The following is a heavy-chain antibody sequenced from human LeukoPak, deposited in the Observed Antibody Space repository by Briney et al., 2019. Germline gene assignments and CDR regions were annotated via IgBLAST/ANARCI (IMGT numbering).Heavy chain of an antibody. Sequence: SETLSLTCAVYGGSFSGYYWSWISQPPGKGLEWIGGINHSGSTNYNPSLKSRVTISVDTSKNQFSLKLSSVTAADTAVYYCARGIAGGSGSYVWFDPWGQGTLVTVSS. V-gene: IGHV4-34*01. J-gene: IGHJ5*02. CDR1: GGSFSGYY. CDR3: ARGIAGGSGSYVWFDP. CDR2: INHSGST. D-gene: IGHD3-10*01.